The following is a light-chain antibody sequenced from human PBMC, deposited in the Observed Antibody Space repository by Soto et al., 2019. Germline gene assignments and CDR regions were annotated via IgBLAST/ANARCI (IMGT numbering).Light chain of an antibody. CDR1: SANIGRNH. J-gene: IGLJ1*01. Sequence: QSVLTQPPSASGTPGQRVTISCSGSSANIGRNHVYWYQQFPGTAPKLLIYRNSERPSGVPDRFSGSKSGNTASLTISGLQAEDEADYYCSSYTSSSTRVXGTGTKVTVL. CDR2: RNS. V-gene: IGLV1-44*01. CDR3: SSYTSSSTRV.